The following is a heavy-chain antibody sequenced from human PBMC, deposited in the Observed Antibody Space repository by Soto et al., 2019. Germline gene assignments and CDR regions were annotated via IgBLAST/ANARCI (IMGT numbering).Heavy chain of an antibody. CDR1: GGSITSINYY. V-gene: IGHV4-39*02. CDR2: IYYSETT. J-gene: IGHJ3*02. CDR3: ISRTVTTFNAFDI. D-gene: IGHD4-17*01. Sequence: QLQLQESGPGLVKPSETLSLTCTVSGGSITSINYYWGWIRQPPGKGLEWIGSIYYSETTYYNPSLKSRVSISLDTSKNPFSLKLSSVTAADTAVYYWISRTVTTFNAFDIWGQGTMVTVSS.